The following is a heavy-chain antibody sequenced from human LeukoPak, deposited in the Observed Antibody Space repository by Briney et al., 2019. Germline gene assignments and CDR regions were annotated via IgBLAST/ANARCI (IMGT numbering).Heavy chain of an antibody. D-gene: IGHD3-22*01. CDR2: IYYSGST. V-gene: IGHV4-39*01. CDR1: GGSISSSSYY. Sequence: SETLSLTCTVSGGSISSSSYYWGGIRQPPGKGLEWIGSIYYSGSTYYNPSLKSRVTISVDTSKNQFSLKLSSVTAADTAVYYCASLYYYDSSGYFSLDAFDIWGQGTMVTVSS. CDR3: ASLYYYDSSGYFSLDAFDI. J-gene: IGHJ3*02.